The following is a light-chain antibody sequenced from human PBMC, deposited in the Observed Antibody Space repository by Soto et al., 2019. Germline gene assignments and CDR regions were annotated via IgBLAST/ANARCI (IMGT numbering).Light chain of an antibody. CDR1: SSNIGNNY. CDR2: ENN. V-gene: IGLV1-51*02. J-gene: IGLJ1*01. Sequence: QSVLTQPPSVSAAPGQKVTLSCSGSSSNIGNNYVSWYQQLPGTAPKLLIYENNKRPSGIPDRFSGSKSGTSATLGITGLQTGEEADYYCGAWDTSLSVYVFATGTRSPS. CDR3: GAWDTSLSVYV.